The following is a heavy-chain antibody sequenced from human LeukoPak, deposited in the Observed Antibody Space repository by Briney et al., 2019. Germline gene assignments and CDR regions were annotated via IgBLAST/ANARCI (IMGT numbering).Heavy chain of an antibody. J-gene: IGHJ4*02. V-gene: IGHV3-30*04. Sequence: GGSLRLSCAASGFTFSSYAMHWVRPAPGKGLEWVAVISYDGSNKYYADSVKGRITISRDNSKNTLYLQMSSLRAEDTAVYYCGGLWSFDFWGQGTLVTVSS. CDR1: GFTFSSYA. D-gene: IGHD3-10*01. CDR2: ISYDGSNK. CDR3: GGLWSFDF.